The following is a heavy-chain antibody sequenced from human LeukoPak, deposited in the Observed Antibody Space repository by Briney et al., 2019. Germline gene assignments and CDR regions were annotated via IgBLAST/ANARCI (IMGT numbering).Heavy chain of an antibody. D-gene: IGHD1-26*01. CDR2: IYTSGST. V-gene: IGHV4-4*07. J-gene: IGHJ4*02. CDR3: ASDHSSGSYLGVFDY. Sequence: SETLSLTCTVSGGSISSYYWSWIRQPAGKGLEWIGRIYTSGSTNYNPSLKSRVTMSVDTSKNQFSLKLSSVTAADTAAYYCASDHSSGSYLGVFDYWGQGTLVTVSS. CDR1: GGSISSYY.